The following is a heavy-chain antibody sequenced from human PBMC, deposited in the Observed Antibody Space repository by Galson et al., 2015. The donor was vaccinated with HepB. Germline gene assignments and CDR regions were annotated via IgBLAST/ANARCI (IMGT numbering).Heavy chain of an antibody. J-gene: IGHJ6*02. Sequence: LSLTCAVYGGSFSGYYWSWIRQPPGKGLEWIGETNHSGSTNYNPSLKSRVTISVDTSKNQFSLKLSSVTAADTAVYYCARGLTTYYYGSGRRPYGMDVWGQGTTVTVSS. V-gene: IGHV4-34*01. CDR2: TNHSGST. D-gene: IGHD3-10*01. CDR1: GGSFSGYY. CDR3: ARGLTTYYYGSGRRPYGMDV.